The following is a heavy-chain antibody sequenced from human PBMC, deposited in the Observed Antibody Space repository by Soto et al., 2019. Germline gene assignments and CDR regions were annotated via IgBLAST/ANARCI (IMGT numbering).Heavy chain of an antibody. CDR3: AKEGRTYYDILTGLGDAFDI. D-gene: IGHD3-9*01. CDR2: ISYDGSNK. V-gene: IGHV3-30*18. J-gene: IGHJ3*02. Sequence: GGSLRLPCAASGFTFSSYGMHWVRQAPGKGLEWVAVISYDGSNKYYADSVKGRFTISRDNSKNTLYLQMNSLRAEDTAVYYCAKEGRTYYDILTGLGDAFDIWGQGTMVTVSS. CDR1: GFTFSSYG.